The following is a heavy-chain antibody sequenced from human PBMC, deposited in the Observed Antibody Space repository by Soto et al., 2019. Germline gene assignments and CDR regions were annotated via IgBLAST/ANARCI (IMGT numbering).Heavy chain of an antibody. CDR1: VGSIIIGGYY. Sequence: SYTLSLTCTVSVGSIIIGGYYWSWIRQHAGKGLEGIGYIYYSGSTYYNPSLKSRVTISVDTSKNQFSLKLSSVTAADTAVYYCARGRRFGYYDSSGYYEDAFDIWGQGTMVTVSS. CDR2: IYYSGST. J-gene: IGHJ3*02. V-gene: IGHV4-31*03. CDR3: ARGRRFGYYDSSGYYEDAFDI. D-gene: IGHD3-22*01.